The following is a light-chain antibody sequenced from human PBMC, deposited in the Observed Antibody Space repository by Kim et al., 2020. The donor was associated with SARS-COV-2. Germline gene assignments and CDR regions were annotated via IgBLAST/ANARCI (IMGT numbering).Light chain of an antibody. CDR3: QTFDSSLRAV. J-gene: IGLJ2*01. Sequence: GQRVSTSGTGNSSQIGAGYYVDWDQQHPGTDPKVLIYGNKNRPSGVPDRFSGPESGTYASLAITGLQAADEGDYYCQTFDSSLRAVFGGGTQLTVL. CDR2: GNK. V-gene: IGLV1-40*01. CDR1: SSQIGAGYY.